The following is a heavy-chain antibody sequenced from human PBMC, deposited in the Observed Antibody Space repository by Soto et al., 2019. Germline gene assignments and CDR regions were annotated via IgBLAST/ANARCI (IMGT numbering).Heavy chain of an antibody. V-gene: IGHV4-31*03. D-gene: IGHD3-16*02. J-gene: IGHJ4*02. CDR2: IYFSGST. CDR3: SRELYCGLGDY. Sequence: QVQLQESGPGLVKPSQTLSLTCTVSGGTISSGGYYWSWIRPHPGKGREWIGYIYFSGSTYYNPSLKSRVTISVDTSKNQCSLKLSSVTAADTAVYYCSRELYCGLGDYWGQGTLVTVSS. CDR1: GGTISSGGYY.